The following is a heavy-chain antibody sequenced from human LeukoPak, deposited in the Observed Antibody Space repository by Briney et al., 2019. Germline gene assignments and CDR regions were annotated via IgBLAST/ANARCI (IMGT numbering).Heavy chain of an antibody. Sequence: GGSLRLSCAASGFTFSSYGMHWVRQAPGKGLEWVAVIWYDGSNKYYADSVKGRFTISRDNSKNTLYLQMNSLRVEDTAVYYCARDLSLLYYFDYWGQGALVTVSS. CDR2: IWYDGSNK. CDR1: GFTFSSYG. CDR3: ARDLSLLYYFDY. V-gene: IGHV3-33*08. J-gene: IGHJ4*02.